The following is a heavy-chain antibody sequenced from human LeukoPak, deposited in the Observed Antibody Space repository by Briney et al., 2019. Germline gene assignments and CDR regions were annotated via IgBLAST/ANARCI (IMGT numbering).Heavy chain of an antibody. Sequence: SETLSLTCTVSGGSISSYYWSWVRQPAGKGLEWIGRIYTSGSTNYNPSLKSRVTISVDTSKNQFSLKLCSVTAADTAVYYCTRDSSVLLRFGEYEPYYYGMDVWGQGTTVTVSS. CDR3: TRDSSVLLRFGEYEPYYYGMDV. D-gene: IGHD3-10*01. CDR2: IYTSGST. V-gene: IGHV4-4*07. CDR1: GGSISSYY. J-gene: IGHJ6*02.